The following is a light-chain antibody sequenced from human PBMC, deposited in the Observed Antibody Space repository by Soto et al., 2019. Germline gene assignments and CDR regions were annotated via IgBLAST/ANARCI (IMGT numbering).Light chain of an antibody. CDR2: DVS. J-gene: IGLJ2*01. CDR3: CSYAGSYTIRV. Sequence: QSALTQPRSVSGSPGQSVTISCTGTSSDVGGYNYVSWYQHHPGKAPKLMIYDVSKRPSGVPDRFSGSKSGNTASLTISGLQAEDEAAYYCCSYAGSYTIRVFGGGTKVTVL. CDR1: SSDVGGYNY. V-gene: IGLV2-11*01.